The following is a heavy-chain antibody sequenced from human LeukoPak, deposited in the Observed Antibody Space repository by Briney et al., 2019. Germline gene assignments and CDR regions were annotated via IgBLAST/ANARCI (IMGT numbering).Heavy chain of an antibody. V-gene: IGHV3-20*04. Sequence: GGSLRLSCAASGFTFDDYGMSWVRQAPGKELEGVSGINWNGGSTGYADSVKGRFTISRDNAKNSLYLQMNSLRAEDTALYYCARDAHDFWSGRNSPFDYWGQGTLVTVSS. CDR3: ARDAHDFWSGRNSPFDY. CDR1: GFTFDDYG. D-gene: IGHD3-3*01. CDR2: INWNGGST. J-gene: IGHJ4*02.